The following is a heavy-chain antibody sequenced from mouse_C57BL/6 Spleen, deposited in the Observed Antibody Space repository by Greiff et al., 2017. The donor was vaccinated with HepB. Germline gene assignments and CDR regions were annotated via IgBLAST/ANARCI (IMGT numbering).Heavy chain of an antibody. CDR1: GFTFNTYA. V-gene: IGHV10-3*01. CDR3: VRDNLVTTVVAPGTMDY. J-gene: IGHJ4*01. Sequence: DVKLVESGGGLVQPKGSLKLSCAASGFTFNTYAMHWVRQAPGKGLEWVARIRSKSSNNATYYADSVKDRLTISRDDSQSMLYLQMNNLKTEDTAMYYCVRDNLVTTVVAPGTMDYWGQGTSVTVSS. D-gene: IGHD1-1*01. CDR2: IRSKSSNNAT.